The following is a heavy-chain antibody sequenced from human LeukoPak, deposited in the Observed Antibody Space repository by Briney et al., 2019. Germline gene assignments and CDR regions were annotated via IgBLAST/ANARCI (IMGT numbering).Heavy chain of an antibody. CDR2: IYYSGST. D-gene: IGHD3-10*01. J-gene: IGHJ4*02. V-gene: IGHV4-39*07. CDR3: ARETPYGSGSYPFDY. CDR1: GGSISSSSYY. Sequence: PSETLSLTCTVSGGSISSSSYYWGWIRQPPGKGLEWIGSIYYSGSTYYNPSLKSRVTISVDTSKNQFSLKLSSVTAADTAVYYCARETPYGSGSYPFDYWGQGILVTVSS.